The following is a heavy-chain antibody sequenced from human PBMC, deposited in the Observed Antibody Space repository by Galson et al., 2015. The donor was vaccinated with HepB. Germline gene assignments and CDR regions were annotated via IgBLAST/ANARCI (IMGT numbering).Heavy chain of an antibody. J-gene: IGHJ4*02. CDR3: ARFDYGDPSCFDY. V-gene: IGHV4-61*01. D-gene: IGHD4-17*01. CDR2: IYYSGST. Sequence: SETLSLTCTVSGGSVSSGSYYWSWIRQPPGKGLEWIGYIYYSGSTNYNPSLKSRVTISVDTSKNQFSLKLSSVTAADTAVYYCARFDYGDPSCFDYWGQGTLVTVSS. CDR1: GGSVSSGSYY.